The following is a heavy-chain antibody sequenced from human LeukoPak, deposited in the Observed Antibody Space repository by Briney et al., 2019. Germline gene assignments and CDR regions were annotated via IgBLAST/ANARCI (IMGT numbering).Heavy chain of an antibody. CDR2: ISGDGGST. Sequence: GGSLRLSCAASGFTFDDYAMHWVRQAPGKGLEWASLISGDGGSTYYADSVKGRFTISRDNSKNSLYLQMNSLRTEDTALYYCAKDSSSWYYYGMDVWGQGTTVTVSS. CDR3: AKDSSSWYYYGMDV. V-gene: IGHV3-43*02. D-gene: IGHD6-13*01. CDR1: GFTFDDYA. J-gene: IGHJ6*02.